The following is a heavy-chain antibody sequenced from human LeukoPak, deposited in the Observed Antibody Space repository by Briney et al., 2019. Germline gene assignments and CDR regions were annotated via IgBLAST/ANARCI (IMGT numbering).Heavy chain of an antibody. D-gene: IGHD1-14*01. CDR3: ARAPEDYFDY. J-gene: IGHJ4*02. CDR1: GFTFSSYA. Sequence: GRSPRLSCAASGFTFSSYAMHWVRQAPGKGLEWVAVISYDGSNKYYADSVKGRFTISRDNSKNTLYLQMNSLRAEDTAVYYCARAPEDYFDYWGQGTLVTVSS. V-gene: IGHV3-30*04. CDR2: ISYDGSNK.